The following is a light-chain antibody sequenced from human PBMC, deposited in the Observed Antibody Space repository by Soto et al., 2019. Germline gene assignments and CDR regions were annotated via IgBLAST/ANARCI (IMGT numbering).Light chain of an antibody. Sequence: QSLLTQPPSASETPGQRVTISCSGSSSNIGSNYVYWYQQFPGTAPKVLIYRNNQRPSGVPDRLSGSKSGTSASLAISGLRSEDEADYYCAAWDDSLSGPLFGTGTKVTVL. CDR2: RNN. CDR1: SSNIGSNY. V-gene: IGLV1-47*01. CDR3: AAWDDSLSGPL. J-gene: IGLJ1*01.